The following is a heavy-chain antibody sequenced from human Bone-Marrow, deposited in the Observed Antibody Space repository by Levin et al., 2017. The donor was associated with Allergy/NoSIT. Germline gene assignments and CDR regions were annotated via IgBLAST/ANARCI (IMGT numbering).Heavy chain of an antibody. Sequence: GGSLRLSCAASGFTFSGYWMGWVRQAPGKGLEWVANIKEDGSEEYYLDSVKGRFTISRDNAKNSVFLQMNSLGAEETGVYYCARETAHAFDNWGQGTLVTVSS. D-gene: IGHD1-1*01. V-gene: IGHV3-7*01. J-gene: IGHJ4*02. CDR3: ARETAHAFDN. CDR2: IKEDGSEE. CDR1: GFTFSGYW.